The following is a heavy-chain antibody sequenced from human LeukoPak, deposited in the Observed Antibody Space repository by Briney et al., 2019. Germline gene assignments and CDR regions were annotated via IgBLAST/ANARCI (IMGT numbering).Heavy chain of an antibody. V-gene: IGHV4/OR15-8*01. CDR1: GGSIDSTNW. J-gene: IGHJ4*02. Sequence: SETLSLTCDVSGGSIDSTNWWNWVRQPPGKGLEWIGEIHHDGRINYNPSLKSRVTLSVDKSKNQFSLRLNSVTAADTAMYYCARSHDHLWGNYPDYWGQGTLVTASS. CDR3: ARSHDHLWGNYPDY. CDR2: IHHDGRI. D-gene: IGHD3-16*02.